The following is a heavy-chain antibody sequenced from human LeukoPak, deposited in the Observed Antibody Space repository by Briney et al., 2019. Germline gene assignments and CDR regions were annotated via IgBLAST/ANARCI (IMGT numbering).Heavy chain of an antibody. V-gene: IGHV4-30-4*01. CDR3: ARSPSREELDY. CDR1: GGSISSGDYY. CDR2: IYYSGST. Sequence: PSETLSLTCTVSGGSISSGDYYWSWIRQPPGKGLEWIGYIYYSGSTYYNPSLKSRVTISVDTSKNQFSLKLSSVTAADTAVYYCARSPSREELDYWGQGTLVTVSS. J-gene: IGHJ4*02.